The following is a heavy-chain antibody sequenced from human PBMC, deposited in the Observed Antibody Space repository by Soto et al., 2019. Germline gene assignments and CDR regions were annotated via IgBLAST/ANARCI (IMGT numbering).Heavy chain of an antibody. J-gene: IGHJ1*01. V-gene: IGHV4-59*08. CDR2: IYYSGST. CDR1: GDSISSYS. Sequence: SETLSLTCAVSGDSISSYSWGWIRQPPGKGLDLIGYIYYSGSTYYNPSLKSRVTISVDTSKNQFSLKLSSVTAADTAVYYCARQARDGYNPGHFQHWGQGTLVTVSS. D-gene: IGHD5-12*01. CDR3: ARQARDGYNPGHFQH.